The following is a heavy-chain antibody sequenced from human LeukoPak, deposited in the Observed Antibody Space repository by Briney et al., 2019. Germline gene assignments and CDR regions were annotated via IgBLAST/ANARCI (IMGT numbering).Heavy chain of an antibody. CDR2: INPSGGST. D-gene: IGHD4-11*01. CDR1: GGTFSSYA. Sequence: ASVKVSCKASGGTFSSYAICWVRQAPGQGLEWMGIINPSGGSTSYAQKFQGRVTMTRDTSTSTVYMELSSLRSEDTAVYYCARAVDYTLYYYMDVWGKGTTVTVSS. CDR3: ARAVDYTLYYYMDV. V-gene: IGHV1-46*01. J-gene: IGHJ6*03.